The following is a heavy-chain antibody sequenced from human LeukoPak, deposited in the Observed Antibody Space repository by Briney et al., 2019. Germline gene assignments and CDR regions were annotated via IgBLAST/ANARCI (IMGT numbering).Heavy chain of an antibody. CDR3: ARYGSGSYRSSDY. CDR2: ISGDGYDI. J-gene: IGHJ4*02. D-gene: IGHD3-10*01. Sequence: GGSLRLSCAASGFTFSSYGMSWIRQAPGKGLQWLSYISGDGYDINYADSVKGRFTISRDNAKNSLYLQMNSLRAEDTAVYYCARYGSGSYRSSDYWGQGTLVTVSS. V-gene: IGHV3-21*05. CDR1: GFTFSSYG.